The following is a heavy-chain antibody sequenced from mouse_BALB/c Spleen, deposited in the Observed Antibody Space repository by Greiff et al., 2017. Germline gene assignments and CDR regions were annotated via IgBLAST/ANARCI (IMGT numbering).Heavy chain of an antibody. J-gene: IGHJ4*01. CDR2: ISNGGGST. CDR3: ARHTYYCSSPYAMDY. D-gene: IGHD1-1*01. V-gene: IGHV5-12-2*01. Sequence: EVMLVESGGGLVQPGGSLKLSCAASGFTFSSYTMSWVRQTPEKRLEWVAYISNGGGSTYYPDTVKGRFTISRDNAKNTMYLQMSSLTSEDTAMYYCARHTYYCSSPYAMDYWGQGTSVTVSS. CDR1: GFTFSSYT.